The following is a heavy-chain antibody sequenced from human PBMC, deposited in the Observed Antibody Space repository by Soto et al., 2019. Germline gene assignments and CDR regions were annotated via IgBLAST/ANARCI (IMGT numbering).Heavy chain of an antibody. CDR2: IHYSGST. Sequence: QVQLLESGPGPVKPSETLSLTCTVSGDSIGTTHSYWAWIRQSPGKGLEWIGNIHYSGSTYYMPSRRSRVTLSVDTSKNQFSLRLTSVTAEDTAVYDCARHEGNGNVWPLDYWGQGILVTVSS. J-gene: IGHJ4*02. CDR3: ARHEGNGNVWPLDY. CDR1: GDSIGTTHSY. V-gene: IGHV4-39*01. D-gene: IGHD2-8*01.